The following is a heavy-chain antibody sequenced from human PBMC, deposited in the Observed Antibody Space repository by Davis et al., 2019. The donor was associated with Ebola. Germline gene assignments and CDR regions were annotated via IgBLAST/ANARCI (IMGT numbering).Heavy chain of an antibody. V-gene: IGHV3-73*01. CDR2: IRSKANSYAT. CDR1: GFTFSGSA. CDR3: TTLGGCSGTSCSNWFDP. D-gene: IGHD2-2*01. J-gene: IGHJ5*02. Sequence: GESLKISCAASGFTFSGSAMHWVRQASGKGLEWVGRIRSKANSYATAYAASVKGRFTISRDDSQDTLYPQMNSLKTEDTAVYYCTTLGGCSGTSCSNWFDPWGQGTLVTVSS.